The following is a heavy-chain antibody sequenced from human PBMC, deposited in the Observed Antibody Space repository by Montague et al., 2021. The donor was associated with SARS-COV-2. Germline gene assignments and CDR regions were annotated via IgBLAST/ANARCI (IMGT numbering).Heavy chain of an antibody. CDR1: GGSFSNYH. D-gene: IGHD1-1*01. V-gene: IGHV4-34*01. Sequence: SETLSLTCAVYGGSFSNYHLSCSLRSPLGGREWIVQINHGGSTKYNPSLKSRLTISIDTSKKQFSLKLTSVTAADTAVYYCASGSPGYWGQGTLVTVSS. CDR3: ASGSPGY. J-gene: IGHJ4*02. CDR2: INHGGST.